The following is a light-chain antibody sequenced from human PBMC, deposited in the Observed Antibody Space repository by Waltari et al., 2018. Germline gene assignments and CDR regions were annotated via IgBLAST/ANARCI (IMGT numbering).Light chain of an antibody. Sequence: ALYKQKPGQAHRHLIYVSYSRATGIPDRFSGGASGTDFSLTISRLGPEDFAAYYCQHHLRLPATFGQGTKVDIK. V-gene: IGKV3-20*01. J-gene: IGKJ1*01. CDR3: QHHLRLPAT. CDR2: VSY.